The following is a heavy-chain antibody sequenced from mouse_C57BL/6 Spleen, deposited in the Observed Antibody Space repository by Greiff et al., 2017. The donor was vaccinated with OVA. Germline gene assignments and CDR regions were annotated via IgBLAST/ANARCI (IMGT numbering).Heavy chain of an antibody. CDR2: IYIGNGYT. CDR3: ARGSGTGGDYAMDY. V-gene: IGHV1-58*01. Sequence: EVQGVESGAELVRPGSSVKMSCKTSGYTFTSYGINWVKQRPGQGLEWIGYIYIGNGYTEYNEKFKGKATLTSDTSSSTAYMQLSSLTSEDSAIYFCARGSGTGGDYAMDYWGQGTSVTVSS. D-gene: IGHD4-1*01. J-gene: IGHJ4*01. CDR1: GYTFTSYG.